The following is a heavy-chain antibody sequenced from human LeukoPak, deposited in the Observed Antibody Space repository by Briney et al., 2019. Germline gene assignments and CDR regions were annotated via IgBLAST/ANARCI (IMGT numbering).Heavy chain of an antibody. V-gene: IGHV1-69*13. Sequence: SVKVSCKASGGTFSSYAISWVRQAPGQGLEWMGGIIPIFGTANYAQKFQGRVTITADESTSTAYMELSSLRSEDTAVYYCARPPRVGAIPYYFDYWGQGTLVTVSS. CDR2: IIPIFGTA. CDR3: ARPPRVGAIPYYFDY. CDR1: GGTFSSYA. J-gene: IGHJ4*02. D-gene: IGHD1-26*01.